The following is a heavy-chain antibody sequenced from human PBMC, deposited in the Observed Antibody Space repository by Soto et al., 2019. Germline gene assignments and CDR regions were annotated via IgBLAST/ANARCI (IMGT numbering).Heavy chain of an antibody. J-gene: IGHJ5*02. CDR1: GFTFSSYA. D-gene: IGHD1-1*01. CDR3: AKRTGIGWFDP. V-gene: IGHV3-23*01. CDR2: ISGSGGST. Sequence: GGSLRLSCAASGFTFSSYAMSWVRQAPGKGLEWVSAISGSGGSTYYADSVKGRFTISRDNSKNTLYLQMNSLRAKDTAVYYWAKRTGIGWFDPWGQGTLVTVSS.